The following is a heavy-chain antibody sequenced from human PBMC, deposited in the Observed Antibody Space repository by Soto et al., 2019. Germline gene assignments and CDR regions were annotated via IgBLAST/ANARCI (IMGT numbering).Heavy chain of an antibody. CDR1: GFTFSSYA. CDR3: ARFNSSSWYLYGGMDV. D-gene: IGHD6-13*01. CDR2: ISYDGSNK. J-gene: IGHJ6*02. V-gene: IGHV3-30-3*01. Sequence: GGSLRLSCAASGFTFSSYAMHWVRQAPGRGLEWVAVISYDGSNKYYADSVKGRFTISRDNSKNTLYLQMNSLRAEDTAVYYCARFNSSSWYLYGGMDVWGQGTTVTVSS.